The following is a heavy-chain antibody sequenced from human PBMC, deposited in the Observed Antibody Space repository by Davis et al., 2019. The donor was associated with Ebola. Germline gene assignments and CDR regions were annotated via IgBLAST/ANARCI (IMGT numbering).Heavy chain of an antibody. Sequence: GESLKIPCAASGFTFSSYAMSWVRQAPGKGLEWVSAISGSGGSTYYADSVKGRFTISRDNSKNTLYLQMNSLRAEDTAVYYCAKDVSIVAWYFELWGRGTLVTVSS. CDR2: ISGSGGST. V-gene: IGHV3-23*01. J-gene: IGHJ2*01. CDR1: GFTFSSYA. CDR3: AKDVSIVAWYFEL. D-gene: IGHD2-21*01.